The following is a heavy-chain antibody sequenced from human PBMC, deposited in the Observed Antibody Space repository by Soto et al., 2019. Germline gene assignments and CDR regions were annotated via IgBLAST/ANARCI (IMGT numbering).Heavy chain of an antibody. J-gene: IGHJ6*02. V-gene: IGHV4-39*01. CDR3: ASFYDFWSGYHPEYYHYGMDV. Sequence: SETLSLTCTVSGGSISSSSYYWGWIRQPPGKGLEWIGSIYYSGSTYYNPSLKSRVTISVDTSKNQFSLKLSSVTAADTAVYYCASFYDFWSGYHPEYYHYGMDVWGQGTTVTVSS. CDR1: GGSISSSSYY. D-gene: IGHD3-3*01. CDR2: IYYSGST.